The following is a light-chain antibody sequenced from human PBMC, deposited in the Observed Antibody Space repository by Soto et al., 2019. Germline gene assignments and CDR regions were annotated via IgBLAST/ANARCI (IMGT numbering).Light chain of an antibody. Sequence: DIQMTQSPSTLSASVGDRVTVTCRASQSISSWLAWYQQKPGKAPKLLIYDASSLESGVPSRFSGSGSGTEFTLTISSLQPGDFATYYCLHHNSFPLAFGGGTKVEIK. J-gene: IGKJ4*01. CDR2: DAS. CDR1: QSISSW. CDR3: LHHNSFPLA. V-gene: IGKV1-5*01.